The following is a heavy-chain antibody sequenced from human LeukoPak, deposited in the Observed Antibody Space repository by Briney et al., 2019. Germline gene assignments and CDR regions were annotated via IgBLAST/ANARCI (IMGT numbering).Heavy chain of an antibody. CDR2: ISYDGSNK. Sequence: QAGGSLRLSCAASGFTFSSYGMHWVRQAPGKGLEWVAVISYDGSNKYYADSVKGRFTISRDNSKNTLYLQMNSLRAEDTAVYYCAKDQRGLTIVNYDFWSGYNWFDPWGQGTLVTVSS. CDR1: GFTFSSYG. J-gene: IGHJ5*02. D-gene: IGHD3-3*01. V-gene: IGHV3-30*18. CDR3: AKDQRGLTIVNYDFWSGYNWFDP.